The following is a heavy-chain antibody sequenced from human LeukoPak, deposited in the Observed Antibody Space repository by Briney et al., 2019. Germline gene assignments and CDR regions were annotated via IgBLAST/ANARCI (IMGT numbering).Heavy chain of an antibody. Sequence: GGSLRLSCAASGFTFSNYAMHWVRQAPGKGLEWVSAISGSGGSTYYADSVKGRFTISRDNSKNTLYLQMNSLRAEDTAVYYCAKPTMGATTPGMDVWGQGTTVTVSS. CDR1: GFTFSNYA. CDR2: ISGSGGST. CDR3: AKPTMGATTPGMDV. V-gene: IGHV3-23*01. J-gene: IGHJ6*02. D-gene: IGHD1-26*01.